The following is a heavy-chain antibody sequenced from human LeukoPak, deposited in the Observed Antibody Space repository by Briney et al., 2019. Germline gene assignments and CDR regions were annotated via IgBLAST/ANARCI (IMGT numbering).Heavy chain of an antibody. CDR2: IYYSGST. J-gene: IGHJ5*02. D-gene: IGHD1-26*01. CDR1: GGSISSGGYY. CDR3: ARRELDPDWPFDP. Sequence: SETLSLTCTVSGGSISSGGYYWSWIRQHPGKGLEWFGYIYYSGSTYYNPSLKSRVTISVDTSKNQFSLKLSSVTAADTAVYYCARRELDPDWPFDPWGQGTLVTVSS. V-gene: IGHV4-31*03.